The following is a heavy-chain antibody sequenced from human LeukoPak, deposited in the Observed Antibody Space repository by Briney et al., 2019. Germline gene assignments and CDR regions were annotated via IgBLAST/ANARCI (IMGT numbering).Heavy chain of an antibody. J-gene: IGHJ4*02. CDR1: GGSISSYY. CDR2: IYYSGST. V-gene: IGHV4-59*01. D-gene: IGHD3-3*01. CDR3: ARDRDFWSGYPAGYFDY. Sequence: SETLSLTCTVSGGSISSYYWSWVRQPPGKGLEWIGYIYYSGSTNYNPSLKSRVTISVDTSKNQFSLKLSSVTAADTAVYYCARDRDFWSGYPAGYFDYWGQGTLVTVSS.